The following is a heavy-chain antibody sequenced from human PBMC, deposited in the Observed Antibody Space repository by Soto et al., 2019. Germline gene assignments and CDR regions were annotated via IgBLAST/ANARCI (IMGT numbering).Heavy chain of an antibody. J-gene: IGHJ5*02. D-gene: IGHD6-19*01. CDR2: IIPIFGTA. CDR1: GGTFSSYA. Sequence: GASVKVSCKASGGTFSSYAISWVRQAPGQGLEWMGGIIPIFGTANYAQKFQGRVTITADESTSTAYMELSSLRSEDTAVYYCARESAVAGPEPNWFDPWGQGTLVTVSS. V-gene: IGHV1-69*13. CDR3: ARESAVAGPEPNWFDP.